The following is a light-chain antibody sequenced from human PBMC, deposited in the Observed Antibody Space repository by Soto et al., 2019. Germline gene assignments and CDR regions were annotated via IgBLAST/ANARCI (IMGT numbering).Light chain of an antibody. J-gene: IGLJ2*01. Sequence: QSVLTPPASVSGSPGQSITISCTGTSSDVGGYKYVSWYHQYPGKAPKLMIYEVSNRPSGVSDRFSGSKSGNTASLTISGLQAEDEGDYYCYSYTSSSTVVFGGGTKLTVL. V-gene: IGLV2-14*01. CDR2: EVS. CDR3: YSYTSSSTVV. CDR1: SSDVGGYKY.